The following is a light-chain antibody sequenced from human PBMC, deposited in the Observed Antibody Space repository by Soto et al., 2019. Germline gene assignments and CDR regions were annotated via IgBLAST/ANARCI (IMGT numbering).Light chain of an antibody. CDR3: SSYTTSSTQV. CDR1: SSDVGGYNY. Sequence: QSALTQPASVSGSPGQSITISCTGTSSDVGGYNYVSWYQQYPGKAPKLIIFDVSARPSGVSLRFSASKSGNTASLTISGIQAEDEADNYCSSYTTSSTQVFGKGTKLNVL. J-gene: IGLJ1*01. CDR2: DVS. V-gene: IGLV2-14*01.